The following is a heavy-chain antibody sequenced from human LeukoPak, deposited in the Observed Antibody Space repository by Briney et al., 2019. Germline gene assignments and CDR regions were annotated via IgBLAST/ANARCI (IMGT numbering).Heavy chain of an antibody. J-gene: IGHJ6*02. CDR2: IIPIFGTA. D-gene: IGHD6-13*01. Sequence: ASVKVSCKASGGTFSSYAISWVRQAPGQGLEWMGGIIPIFGTANYAQKFQGRVTITADESTSTAYMEPSSLRSEDTAVYYCARPQGIAAADPNRDYYYYGMDVWGQGTTVTVSS. CDR1: GGTFSSYA. V-gene: IGHV1-69*13. CDR3: ARPQGIAAADPNRDYYYYGMDV.